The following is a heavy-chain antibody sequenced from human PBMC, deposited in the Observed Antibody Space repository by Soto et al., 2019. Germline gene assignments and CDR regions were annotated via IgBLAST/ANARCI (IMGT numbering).Heavy chain of an antibody. CDR2: IWYDGSNK. CDR3: ARGYSSGGSCPDY. J-gene: IGHJ4*02. V-gene: IGHV3-33*01. Sequence: QVQLVESGGGVVQPGRSLRLSCAASGFTFSRYGVHWVRQAPGKGLEWVAVIWYDGSNKYYADSVKGRFTISRDNSKNTLYLQMNSLRAEDTAVYYCARGYSSGGSCPDYWGQGTLVTVSS. CDR1: GFTFSRYG. D-gene: IGHD2-15*01.